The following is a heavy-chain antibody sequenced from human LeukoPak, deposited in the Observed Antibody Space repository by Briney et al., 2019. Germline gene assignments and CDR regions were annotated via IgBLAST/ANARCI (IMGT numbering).Heavy chain of an antibody. Sequence: PSETLSLTCVESGASVSSSHWNWIRQLPGKGLEWIGCLSYTGKTDYNPSLTSRVTISLDTSKNQVSLKLRSVTAADTAVYYCSEGYFEPFDHWGQGTLVTVSS. CDR3: SEGYFEPFDH. CDR1: GASVSSSH. CDR2: LSYTGKT. V-gene: IGHV4-59*02. D-gene: IGHD2/OR15-2a*01. J-gene: IGHJ4*02.